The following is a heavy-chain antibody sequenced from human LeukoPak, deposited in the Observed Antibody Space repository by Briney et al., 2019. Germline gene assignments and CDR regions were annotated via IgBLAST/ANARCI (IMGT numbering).Heavy chain of an antibody. Sequence: GGSLRLSCAASGFTFSSNSMNWVRQAPGKGLEWVSSLSSSSSYIYYADSVKGRFTISRDNAKNSLYLQMNSLRAEDTAVYYCARDYYDSSGYSRIFDYWGQGTLVTVSS. V-gene: IGHV3-21*01. CDR2: LSSSSSYI. J-gene: IGHJ4*02. CDR3: ARDYYDSSGYSRIFDY. D-gene: IGHD3-22*01. CDR1: GFTFSSNS.